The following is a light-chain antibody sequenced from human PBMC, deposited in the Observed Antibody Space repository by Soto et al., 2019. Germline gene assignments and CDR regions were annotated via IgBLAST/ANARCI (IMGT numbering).Light chain of an antibody. CDR1: SSDVGAYNY. J-gene: IGLJ3*02. Sequence: QSALTQPPSASGSPGQSVTISCTGTSSDVGAYNYVSWYQQHPGKAPKLMIYEVSKRPSGVPDRFSGSKSGNTASLTVSGLQAEDEADYYCSSYAGSYSWVFGGGTQLTVL. V-gene: IGLV2-8*01. CDR3: SSYAGSYSWV. CDR2: EVS.